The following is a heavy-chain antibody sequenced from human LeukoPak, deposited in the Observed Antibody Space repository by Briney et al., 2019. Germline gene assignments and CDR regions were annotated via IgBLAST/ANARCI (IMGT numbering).Heavy chain of an antibody. V-gene: IGHV3-23*01. Sequence: GGSLRLSCAGSGFTFSSNPLSWVRQAPGKGPEWVSAINPSGGNTYYADSVRGRFTISRDNSKNTLYLQMNTLRAEDTAVYYCATTKQARRYFDYWGQGTLVTVSS. J-gene: IGHJ4*02. D-gene: IGHD1-1*01. CDR3: ATTKQARRYFDY. CDR2: INPSGGNT. CDR1: GFTFSSNP.